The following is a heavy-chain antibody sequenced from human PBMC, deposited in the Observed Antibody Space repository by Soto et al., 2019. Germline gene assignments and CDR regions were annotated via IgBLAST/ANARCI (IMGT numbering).Heavy chain of an antibody. J-gene: IGHJ6*02. CDR3: ARDSPIARMDV. CDR1: GYTFTSYC. D-gene: IGHD6-13*01. CDR2: IIRIFSTA. V-gene: IGHV1-69*13. Sequence: SVKVSCKASGYTFTSYCISWVRQAPGQGLEWMGGIIRIFSTANYAQKFQGRVTITADESTSTAYMELSSLRSEDTAVYYCARDSPIARMDVWGQGTTVTVSS.